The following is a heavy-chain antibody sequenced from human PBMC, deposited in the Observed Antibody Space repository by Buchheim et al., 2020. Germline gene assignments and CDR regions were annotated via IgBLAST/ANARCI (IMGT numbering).Heavy chain of an antibody. CDR3: ARRKGLYISSSSFDF. V-gene: IGHV5-51*01. Sequence: EVQLVQSGADVKKPGESLKISCKGSGYSFATYWIAWVRQMPGKGLAWMGIIYPGDSDTRYSPSFQGQVTISADKSVSPAYPQWSSLRASDTAIYYCARRKGLYISSSSFDFWGQGTL. CDR2: IYPGDSDT. CDR1: GYSFATYW. D-gene: IGHD6-6*01. J-gene: IGHJ4*02.